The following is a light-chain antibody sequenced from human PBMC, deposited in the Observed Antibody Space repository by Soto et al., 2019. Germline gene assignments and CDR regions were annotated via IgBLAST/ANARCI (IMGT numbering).Light chain of an antibody. CDR3: QSYDISLSVSVV. J-gene: IGLJ2*01. Sequence: QSVLTQPPSVSGAPGQRVTISCTGSSSNIGAGYDVQWYQQLPGAAPRRLSFGNTNRPSGVPDRFSGSRSGTSASLAISGLQAEDEADYFCQSYDISLSVSVVFGGGTTLTVL. CDR1: SSNIGAGYD. CDR2: GNT. V-gene: IGLV1-40*01.